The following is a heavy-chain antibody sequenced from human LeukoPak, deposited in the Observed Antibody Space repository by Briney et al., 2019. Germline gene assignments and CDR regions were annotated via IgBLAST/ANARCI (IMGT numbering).Heavy chain of an antibody. V-gene: IGHV3-48*04. CDR2: ISSSGSTI. CDR1: GFTFSSYA. Sequence: GGSLRLSCAASGFTFSSYAMSWVRRAPGKGLEWVSYISSSGSTIYYADSVKGRFTISRDNAKNSLYLQMNSLRAEDTAVYYCARDKDGYSYGTTSFDYWGQGTLVTVSS. D-gene: IGHD5-18*01. CDR3: ARDKDGYSYGTTSFDY. J-gene: IGHJ4*02.